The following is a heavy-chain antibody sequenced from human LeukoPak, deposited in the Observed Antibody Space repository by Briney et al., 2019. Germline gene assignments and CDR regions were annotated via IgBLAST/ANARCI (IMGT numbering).Heavy chain of an antibody. J-gene: IGHJ6*02. D-gene: IGHD2-15*01. CDR1: GFTFSDYY. CDR3: ARGYCSGGSCCTPDPYYYYGMDV. V-gene: IGHV3-11*01. Sequence: PGGSLRLSCAASGFTFSDYYMSWIRQAPGKGLEWVSYISSSGSTIYYADSVKGRFTISRDNAKNSLYLQMSSLRAEDTAVYYCARGYCSGGSCCTPDPYYYYGMDVWGQGTTVTVSS. CDR2: ISSSGSTI.